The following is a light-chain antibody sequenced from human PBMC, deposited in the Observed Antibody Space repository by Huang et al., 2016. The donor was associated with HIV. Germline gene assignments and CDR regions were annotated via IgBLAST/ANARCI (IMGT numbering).Light chain of an antibody. CDR3: QQYNDWPWT. Sequence: EIVMTQSPVTLSVSPGERATLSCRASQSVSNEVAWFQQKPGQAPRLLIYGANIRPSGTPAGFSGSGTGTEFTLTISSLQSEDFAIYYCQQYNDWPWTFGQGTKVEIK. CDR2: GAN. V-gene: IGKV3-15*01. CDR1: QSVSNE. J-gene: IGKJ1*01.